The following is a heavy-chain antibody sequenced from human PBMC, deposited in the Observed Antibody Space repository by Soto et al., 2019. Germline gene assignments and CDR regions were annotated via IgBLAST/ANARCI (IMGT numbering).Heavy chain of an antibody. CDR3: ARAKRGGFDY. J-gene: IGHJ4*02. V-gene: IGHV3-53*01. CDR2: IYSGAMT. D-gene: IGHD3-16*01. Sequence: GGSLRLSCAASGFTVSSNYMSWVRQAPGKGLECVSLIYSGAMTYYADSVKGRFTISRDNSNNTLYLQMNNLRAEDTAVYYCARAKRGGFDYWGQGTLVTVSS. CDR1: GFTVSSNY.